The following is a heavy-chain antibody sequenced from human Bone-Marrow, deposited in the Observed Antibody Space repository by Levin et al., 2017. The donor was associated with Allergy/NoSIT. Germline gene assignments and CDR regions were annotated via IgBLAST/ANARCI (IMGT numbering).Heavy chain of an antibody. Sequence: LSLTCAASGFTFIDFPMHWVRQAPGKGLEWVAVISYHGTNKYYVDSVKGRFTISRDDSKNMLYLQMNGLRLEDTAVYYCAKDSIIGTLGNQYYYMDVWGKGTPVTVSS. CDR2: ISYHGTNK. J-gene: IGHJ6*03. CDR3: AKDSIIGTLGNQYYYMDV. D-gene: IGHD1-20*01. V-gene: IGHV3-30*18. CDR1: GFTFIDFP.